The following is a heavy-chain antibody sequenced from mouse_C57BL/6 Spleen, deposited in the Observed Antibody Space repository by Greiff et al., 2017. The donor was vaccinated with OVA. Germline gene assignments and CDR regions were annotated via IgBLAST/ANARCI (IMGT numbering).Heavy chain of an antibody. CDR3: ARGGTAQGLDY. J-gene: IGHJ2*01. CDR2: ISYDGSN. V-gene: IGHV3-6*01. Sequence: EVQRVESGPGLVKPSQSLSLTCSVTGYSITRGYYWNWIRQFPGNKLEWMGYISYDGSNNSNPSLKNRISITRDPSKNQFCLKLNSVTTEDTATYYCARGGTAQGLDYWGKGTTLTVSS. CDR1: GYSITRGYY. D-gene: IGHD3-2*02.